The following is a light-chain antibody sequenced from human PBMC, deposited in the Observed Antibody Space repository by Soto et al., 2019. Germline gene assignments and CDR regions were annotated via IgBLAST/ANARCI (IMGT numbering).Light chain of an antibody. V-gene: IGLV2-8*01. CDR1: SSDVGAYDY. J-gene: IGLJ1*01. CDR3: SSYANTNNFV. CDR2: EVT. Sequence: QSALTQPPSASGSPGQSVTISCTGTSSDVGAYDYVSWYQQHPGEAPKLMIYEVTNRPSGVPDRFSGAKSGNTSSLTVSGLQAEDEADYYCSSYANTNNFVFGTGTKLTVL.